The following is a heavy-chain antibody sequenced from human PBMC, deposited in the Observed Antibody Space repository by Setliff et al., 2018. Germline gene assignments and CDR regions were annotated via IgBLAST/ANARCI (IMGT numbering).Heavy chain of an antibody. D-gene: IGHD5-12*01. CDR2: VYYSGTA. V-gene: IGHV4-59*01. Sequence: SETLSLTCTVSGGSFSTCYWSWIRQAPGKGLEWIGHVYYSGTATYNPSLKSRVTVTVDTSKNQFSLRLNSVTAADTAVYYCARGGTFRYFDFWGQGTLVTVSS. J-gene: IGHJ4*02. CDR3: ARGGTFRYFDF. CDR1: GGSFSTCY.